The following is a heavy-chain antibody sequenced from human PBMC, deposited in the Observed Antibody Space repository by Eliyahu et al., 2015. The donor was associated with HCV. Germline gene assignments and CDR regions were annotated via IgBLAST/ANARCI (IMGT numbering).Heavy chain of an antibody. J-gene: IGHJ6*02. Sequence: PGQGLEWMGIINPSGGSTSYAQKFQGRVTMTRDTSTSTVYMELSSLRSEDTAVYYCARDVTYYDFWSGYPGSSGMDVWGQGTTVTVSS. CDR3: ARDVTYYDFWSGYPGSSGMDV. D-gene: IGHD3-3*01. CDR2: INPSGGST. V-gene: IGHV1-46*01.